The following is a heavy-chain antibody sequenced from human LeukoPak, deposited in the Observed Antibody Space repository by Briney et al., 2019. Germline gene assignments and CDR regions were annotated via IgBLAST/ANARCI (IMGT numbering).Heavy chain of an antibody. CDR2: ISPSGGST. Sequence: ASVKVSCKAFGYTFTSNYMHWVRQAPGQGPEWMGVISPSGGSTTYAQKFQGRVTLTRDMSTSTDYLELSSLRSDDTAVYYCARVPIVATIPHDYWGQGTLVTVSS. D-gene: IGHD5-12*01. CDR3: ARVPIVATIPHDY. V-gene: IGHV1-46*01. J-gene: IGHJ4*02. CDR1: GYTFTSNY.